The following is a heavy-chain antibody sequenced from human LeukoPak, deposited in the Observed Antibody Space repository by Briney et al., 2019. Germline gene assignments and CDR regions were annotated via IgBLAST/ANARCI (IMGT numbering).Heavy chain of an antibody. CDR2: ISAGGVTT. Sequence: TGGSLRLSCAASGFTFNSYAMSWVRQFPGKGLEWVSSISAGGVTTNYADSVKGRFTISRDNAKNSLYLQMNSLRAEDTAVYYCARDRHNDITMVRDYYFDYWGQGTLVTVSS. V-gene: IGHV3-23*01. CDR3: ARDRHNDITMVRDYYFDY. J-gene: IGHJ4*02. D-gene: IGHD3-10*01. CDR1: GFTFNSYA.